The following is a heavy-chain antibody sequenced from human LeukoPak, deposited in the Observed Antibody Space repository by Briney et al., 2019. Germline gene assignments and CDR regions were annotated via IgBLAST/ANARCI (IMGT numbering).Heavy chain of an antibody. V-gene: IGHV1-2*02. Sequence: ASVKVSCKASGYTFTGYYIHWVRQAPGQGLEWMGWINSNSGGTNYAQKFQGRVTMTGDTSTTTAYMELNRLRSDDTAVYYCARVRRPEYSSSSYYYYMDVWGKGTTVTVSS. CDR1: GYTFTGYY. D-gene: IGHD6-6*01. CDR2: INSNSGGT. CDR3: ARVRRPEYSSSSYYYYMDV. J-gene: IGHJ6*03.